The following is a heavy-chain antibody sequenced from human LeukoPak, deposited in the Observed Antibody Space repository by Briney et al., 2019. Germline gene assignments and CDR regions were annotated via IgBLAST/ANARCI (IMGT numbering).Heavy chain of an antibody. Sequence: GGSLRLSCAASGFTFSSYNMNWVRQATGKGLEWVSSISSSSSYIYYADSVKGRFNISRDNSKNTLYLQMNSLRAEDTAVYYCARGRGYSQSNWVDPWGQGTMVTVSA. CDR3: ARGRGYSQSNWVDP. J-gene: IGHJ5*02. D-gene: IGHD5-18*01. CDR2: ISSSSSYI. CDR1: GFTFSSYN. V-gene: IGHV3-21*04.